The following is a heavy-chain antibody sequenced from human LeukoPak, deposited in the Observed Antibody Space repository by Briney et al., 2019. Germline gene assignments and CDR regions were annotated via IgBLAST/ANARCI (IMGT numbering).Heavy chain of an antibody. D-gene: IGHD3-10*01. CDR3: ARDSGTTGEVKFDP. J-gene: IGHJ5*02. CDR1: GGSLSGYY. CDR2: IYNSGST. Sequence: SETLSLTCAVYGGSLSGYYWSWIRQPAGKGLEWIGRIYNSGSTTYNPSLKSRVTMSVDTSKNQFSPKLSSVTAADTAVYYCARDSGTTGEVKFDPWGQGTLVTVSS. V-gene: IGHV4-4*07.